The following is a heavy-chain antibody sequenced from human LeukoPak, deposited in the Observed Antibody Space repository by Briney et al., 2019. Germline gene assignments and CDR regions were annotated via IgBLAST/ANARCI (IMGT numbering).Heavy chain of an antibody. CDR2: TYDSGST. CDR3: ARQSISGSSLSYFDY. D-gene: IGHD3-22*01. V-gene: IGHV4-59*01. CDR1: GGSISSYY. Sequence: PSETLSLTCTVSGGSISSYYWSWIRQPAGKGLEWIGNTYDSGSTNYNPSLKSRVTISVDTSKNQCSLKLSSVTAADTAVYYCARQSISGSSLSYFDYWGQGTLVNVSS. J-gene: IGHJ4*02.